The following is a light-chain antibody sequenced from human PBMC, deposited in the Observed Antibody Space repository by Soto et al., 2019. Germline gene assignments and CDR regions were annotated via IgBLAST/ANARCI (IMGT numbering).Light chain of an antibody. CDR1: SSNIGAGYD. CDR2: GNS. Sequence: QSVLTQPPSVSGAPGQRVTISCTGSSSNIGAGYDVNWYQQLPGTAPKFLIFGNSNRPSGVPDRFSGSKSGTSASLAITGLQAEDEADYYCSSYTTSSIAIFGGGTQLTVL. CDR3: SSYTTSSIAI. J-gene: IGLJ2*01. V-gene: IGLV1-40*01.